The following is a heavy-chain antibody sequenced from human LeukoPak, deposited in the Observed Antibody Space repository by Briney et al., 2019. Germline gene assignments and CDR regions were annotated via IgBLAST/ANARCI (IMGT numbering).Heavy chain of an antibody. CDR1: GYTFTGYY. CDR3: ASEVRGGYSGSYQYYFDY. D-gene: IGHD1-26*01. J-gene: IGHJ4*02. CDR2: IIPIFGTA. V-gene: IGHV1-69*06. Sequence: SVKVSCKASGYTFTGYYMHWVRHAPGQGLEWMGRIIPIFGTANYAQKFQGRVTITADKSTSTAYMELSSLRSEDTAVYYCASEVRGGYSGSYQYYFDYWGQGTLVTVSS.